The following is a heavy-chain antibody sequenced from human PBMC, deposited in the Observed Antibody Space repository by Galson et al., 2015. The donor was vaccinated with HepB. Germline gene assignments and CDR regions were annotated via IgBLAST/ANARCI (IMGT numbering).Heavy chain of an antibody. V-gene: IGHV1-3*01. CDR3: ARGIAVAGNGLDY. CDR2: INAGNGNT. Sequence: SVKVSCKASGYTFTSYAMHWVRQAPGQRLEWMGWINAGNGNTKYSQKFQGRVTITRDTSASTAYMELSSLRSEDTAVYYCARGIAVAGNGLDYWGQGTLVTVSS. J-gene: IGHJ4*02. CDR1: GYTFTSYA. D-gene: IGHD6-19*01.